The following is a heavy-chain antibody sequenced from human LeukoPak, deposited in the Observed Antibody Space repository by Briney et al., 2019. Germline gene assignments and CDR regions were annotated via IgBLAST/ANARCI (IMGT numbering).Heavy chain of an antibody. Sequence: GGSLRLSCATSGFSFSNYAMNWVRQAPGKGLEWVSSITGSGGSTNYADSVKGRFTISRDNAKNSLYLQMNSLRAEDTAVYYCARSYGDDAFDIWGQGTMVTVSS. V-gene: IGHV3-23*01. CDR1: GFSFSNYA. D-gene: IGHD4-17*01. J-gene: IGHJ3*02. CDR2: ITGSGGST. CDR3: ARSYGDDAFDI.